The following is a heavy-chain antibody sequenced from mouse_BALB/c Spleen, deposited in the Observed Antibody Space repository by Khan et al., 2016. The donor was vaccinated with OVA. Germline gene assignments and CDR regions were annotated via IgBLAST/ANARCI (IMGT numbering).Heavy chain of an antibody. CDR2: ISYSGNT. D-gene: IGHD1-1*01. J-gene: IGHJ2*01. V-gene: IGHV3-2*02. CDR1: GYSITSYYA. CDR3: ARVYGGDFDY. Sequence: EVQLQESGPGLVKPSQSLSLTCTVTGYSITSYYAWNWIRPLPGNKLELMGFISYSGNTNYNPSLKSRISITRDTSKNQFFLQLNSVTTEDTATYYCARVYGGDFDYWGQGTTLTVSS.